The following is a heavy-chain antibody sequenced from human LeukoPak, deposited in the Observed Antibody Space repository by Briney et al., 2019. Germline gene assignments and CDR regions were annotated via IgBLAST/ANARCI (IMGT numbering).Heavy chain of an antibody. CDR1: GFTFSSYE. V-gene: IGHV3-48*03. D-gene: IGHD4-17*01. J-gene: IGHJ4*02. CDR3: ARHLYGGDN. CDR2: ISSSGSAI. Sequence: GGSLRLSCAASGFTFSSYEMNWVRQAPGKGLEWVSFISSSGSAIHYADSVKGRFTISRDNAKNSLYLQMNSLRAEDTAVYYCARHLYGGDNWGRGTLVTVSS.